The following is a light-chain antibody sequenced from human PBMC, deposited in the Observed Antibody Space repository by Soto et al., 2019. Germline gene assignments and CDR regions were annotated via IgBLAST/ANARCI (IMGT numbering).Light chain of an antibody. J-gene: IGKJ1*01. Sequence: EMVLTQSPGSLSFAAGKRATLSFRASQSISSSYLAWYQQRPGQAPRLLIYGASSRATGIPDRFSGSGSGTEFTLTISRLEPEDFAVYYCQQYGSSSWTFGQGTKVDIK. CDR3: QQYGSSSWT. CDR1: QSISSSY. CDR2: GAS. V-gene: IGKV3-20*01.